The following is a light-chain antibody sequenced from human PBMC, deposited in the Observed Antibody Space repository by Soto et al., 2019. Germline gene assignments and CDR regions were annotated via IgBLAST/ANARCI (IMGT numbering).Light chain of an antibody. Sequence: EVALTQSPGTLSLSPGERATLSCRASQYIDNSYLAWYQQKLGQAPKLLIYDASIRAAGIPDKFTGSGSGTDFTLTISRLEPEDFAVYYCQQYGSSPRMYTFGQGTKLEIK. J-gene: IGKJ2*01. CDR1: QYIDNSY. V-gene: IGKV3-20*01. CDR3: QQYGSSPRMYT. CDR2: DAS.